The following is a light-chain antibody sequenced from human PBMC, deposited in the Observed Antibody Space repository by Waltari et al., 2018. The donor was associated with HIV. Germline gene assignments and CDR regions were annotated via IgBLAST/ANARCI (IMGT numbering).Light chain of an antibody. V-gene: IGLV2-14*01. Sequence: QSALTQPASVSGSPGQSITISCTGPSSDVGGYNYVSWYQQYPGKAPKLMIYEVTYRPSGVSNRFSGSKSGSTASLSISGLQAEDEADYYCTSYTSTNTLIIFGGGTKLTVL. CDR1: SSDVGGYNY. CDR2: EVT. CDR3: TSYTSTNTLII. J-gene: IGLJ2*01.